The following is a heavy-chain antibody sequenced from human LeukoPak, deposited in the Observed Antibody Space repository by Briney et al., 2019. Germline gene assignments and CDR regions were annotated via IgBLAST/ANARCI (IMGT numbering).Heavy chain of an antibody. V-gene: IGHV4-4*02. J-gene: IGHJ4*02. CDR2: IYHSGST. D-gene: IGHD5-18*01. CDR1: GGTISSNNR. CDR3: ARGYSYGFPLDF. Sequence: TSETLSLTCAVSGGTISSNNRGTWVRQPPGKGLEWIGEIYHSGSTNYNPSLKSRVTISVDKSKNLFSLKLSSVTAADSAVYYCARGYSYGFPLDFCGKGTLVTVSS.